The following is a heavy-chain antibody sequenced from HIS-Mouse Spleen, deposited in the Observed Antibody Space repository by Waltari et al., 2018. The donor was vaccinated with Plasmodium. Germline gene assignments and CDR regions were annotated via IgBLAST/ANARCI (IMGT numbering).Heavy chain of an antibody. D-gene: IGHD3-3*01. Sequence: ALVKPGGSLRLSCAASGFTFSSYSMNWVRQAPGKGLEWVSSISSSSGYIYYADSVKGRFTISKDNAKNALYLQMNSLRAEDTAVYYCAGDTRLEVRSYWYFDLWGRGTLVTVSS. V-gene: IGHV3-21*01. J-gene: IGHJ2*01. CDR3: AGDTRLEVRSYWYFDL. CDR1: GFTFSSYS. CDR2: ISSSSGYI.